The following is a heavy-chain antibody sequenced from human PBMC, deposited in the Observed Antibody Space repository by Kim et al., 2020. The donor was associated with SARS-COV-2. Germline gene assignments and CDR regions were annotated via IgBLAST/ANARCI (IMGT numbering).Heavy chain of an antibody. V-gene: IGHV3-53*01. CDR2: IYSGGST. CDR3: ARCTRGVYPYYFDY. CDR1: GFTVSSNY. J-gene: IGHJ4*02. Sequence: GGSLRLSCAASGFTVSSNYMSWVRQAPGKGLEWVSVIYSGGSTYYADSVKGRFTISRDNSKNTLYLQMNSLRAEDTALYYCARCTRGVYPYYFDYWGQGTLVTVSS.